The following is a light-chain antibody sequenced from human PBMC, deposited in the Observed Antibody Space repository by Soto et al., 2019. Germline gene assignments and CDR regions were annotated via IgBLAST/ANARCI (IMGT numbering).Light chain of an antibody. V-gene: IGKV1-39*01. J-gene: IGKJ2*03. CDR3: QQSYSTPMYS. Sequence: DIQMTQSPSSLSASVGDRVTITCRASQSISSYLSWYQLKPGTAPKVLIYGASSLQSGVPARFSGSGSGTDFTLTISSLQPEDSATYYGQQSYSTPMYSFGQGTKLEIK. CDR1: QSISSY. CDR2: GAS.